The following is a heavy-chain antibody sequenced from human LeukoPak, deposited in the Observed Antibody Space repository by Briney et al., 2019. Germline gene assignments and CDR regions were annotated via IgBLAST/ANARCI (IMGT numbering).Heavy chain of an antibody. J-gene: IGHJ4*02. D-gene: IGHD3-16*01. CDR1: GGSISSGSHY. Sequence: SETQSLTCTVSGGSISSGSHYYQWIRQHPGKGLEWIGYIYYTGITSYNPSLESRVTMSVDTSMNQVSLKVTSLTAADTAVYYCAASSGVTLGRFWGQGALVTVSS. CDR3: AASSGVTLGRF. V-gene: IGHV4-31*03. CDR2: IYYTGIT.